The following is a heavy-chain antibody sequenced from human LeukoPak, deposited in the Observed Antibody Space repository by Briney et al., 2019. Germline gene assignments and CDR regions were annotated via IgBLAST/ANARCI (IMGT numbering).Heavy chain of an antibody. CDR2: IYTSGST. V-gene: IGHV4-61*02. Sequence: TSETLSLTCTVSGGSISSGSYYWSWIRQPAGKGLEWIGRIYTSGSTNYNPSLKSRVTISVDTSKNQFSLKLSPVTAADTAVYYCARAVVVPAAMWGGAYYYMDVWGKGTTVTVSS. CDR1: GGSISSGSYY. J-gene: IGHJ6*03. D-gene: IGHD2-2*01. CDR3: ARAVVVPAAMWGGAYYYMDV.